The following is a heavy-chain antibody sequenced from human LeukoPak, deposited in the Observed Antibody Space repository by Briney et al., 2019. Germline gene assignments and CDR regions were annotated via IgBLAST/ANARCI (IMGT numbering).Heavy chain of an antibody. CDR1: GFTFSSYT. Sequence: PGGSLRLSCAASGFTFSSYTMTWVRQAPGKGLEWVSPISGCGDSTYYADSVKGRFTISRDNSKNTLYLQMNSLRAEDTAVYYCARSFGYGVDAFDIWGQGTMVTVSS. D-gene: IGHD5-18*01. CDR3: ARSFGYGVDAFDI. J-gene: IGHJ3*02. CDR2: ISGCGDST. V-gene: IGHV3-23*01.